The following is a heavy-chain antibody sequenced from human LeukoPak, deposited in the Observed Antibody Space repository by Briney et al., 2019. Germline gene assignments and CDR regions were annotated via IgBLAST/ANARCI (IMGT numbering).Heavy chain of an antibody. D-gene: IGHD5-18*01. V-gene: IGHV3-23*01. CDR1: GFPFSSYA. CDR3: AKDMTYGATAMATYYFDC. CDR2: ISASGSNT. Sequence: PGGSLRLSCAASGFPFSSYAMNWVRQAPGKGLEWVSGISASGSNTSYADSVKGRFTISRDNSRNTLYLKMDSLRIEDTAIYFCAKDMTYGATAMATYYFDCWDQGNLVTVSS. J-gene: IGHJ4*02.